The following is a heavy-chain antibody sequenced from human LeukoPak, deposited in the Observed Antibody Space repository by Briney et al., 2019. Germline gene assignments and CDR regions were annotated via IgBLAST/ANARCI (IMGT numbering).Heavy chain of an antibody. J-gene: IGHJ6*04. V-gene: IGHV4-34*01. CDR3: ARGLRIVVGYYYYGMDV. CDR2: INHSGST. D-gene: IGHD2-2*01. Sequence: KASETLSLTCAVYGGYFSGYYWSWIHQPPGKGLEWIGEINHSGSTNYNPSLKSRVTISVDTSKNQFSLKLSSVTAADTAVYYCARGLRIVVGYYYYGMDVWGKGTTVTVSS. CDR1: GGYFSGYY.